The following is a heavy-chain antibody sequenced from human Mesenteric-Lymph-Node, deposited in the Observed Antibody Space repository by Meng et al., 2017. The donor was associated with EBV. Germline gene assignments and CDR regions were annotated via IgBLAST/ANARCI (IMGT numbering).Heavy chain of an antibody. D-gene: IGHD3-9*01. V-gene: IGHV4-4*02. CDR3: ASHTTYSTTGYLFLQH. CDR2: IFHTGST. J-gene: IGHJ1*01. CDR1: GGPSSSNNW. Sequence: QGHLLGPGPELVMPSGALSLTCTVSGGPSSSNNWWTWVRQPPGKGLEWIGEIFHTGSTNYNPSLKSRVTMSVDKSKNLFSLTLNSVIAADTAVYYCASHTTYSTTGYLFLQHWGQGTLVTVSS.